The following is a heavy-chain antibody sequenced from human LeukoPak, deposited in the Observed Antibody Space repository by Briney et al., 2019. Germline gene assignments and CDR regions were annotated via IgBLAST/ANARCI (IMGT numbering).Heavy chain of an antibody. CDR3: ASSYYYDSSGSSGAFDI. Sequence: SETLSLTCTVSGGSISSYCWSWIRQPPGKGLEWIGYIYYSGSTNYNPSLKSRVTISVDTSKNQFSLKLSSVTAADTAVYYCASSYYYDSSGSSGAFDIWGQGTMVTVSS. CDR1: GGSISSYC. V-gene: IGHV4-59*01. CDR2: IYYSGST. D-gene: IGHD3-22*01. J-gene: IGHJ3*02.